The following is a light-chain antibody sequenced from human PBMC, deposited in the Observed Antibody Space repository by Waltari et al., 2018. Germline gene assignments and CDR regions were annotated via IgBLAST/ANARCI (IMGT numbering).Light chain of an antibody. V-gene: IGKV1-9*01. CDR3: QQANSDPLT. Sequence: DIQLTQSLSFLPASVGDRVTITRRDSQGISSSLAWFQQKPGRVPKLLIYAASTLPGGVPSRFSSSRSATEFTLTIINLQPEDFATYYCQQANSDPLTFGGGTKVEMK. CDR2: AAS. CDR1: QGISSS. J-gene: IGKJ4*01.